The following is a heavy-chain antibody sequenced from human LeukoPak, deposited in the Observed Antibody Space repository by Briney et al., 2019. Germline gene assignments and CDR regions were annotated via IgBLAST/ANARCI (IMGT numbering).Heavy chain of an antibody. CDR1: GGSLSSSGYY. CDR2: IYYSGTT. Sequence: PSETLSLTRSVSGGSLSSSGYYWDWIRQPPGTGLGWVGSIYYSGTTYYNSSLKSRVTISEDTSKNRFSLMLTSVTATDTAVYYCARQVSDYFYYYIDVWGEGTTVIVSS. J-gene: IGHJ6*03. CDR3: ARQVSDYFYYYIDV. V-gene: IGHV4-39*01.